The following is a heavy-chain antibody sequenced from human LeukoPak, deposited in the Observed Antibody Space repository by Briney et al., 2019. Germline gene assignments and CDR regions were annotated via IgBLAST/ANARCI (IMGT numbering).Heavy chain of an antibody. Sequence: GGSLRLSCAASGFTFRNHGMHWVRQAPGKGLEWVSSISSSSSYIYYADSVKGRFTISRDNAKNSLYLQMNSLRAEDTAVYYCARDTFRGSGPTLDYWGQGTLVTVSS. V-gene: IGHV3-21*01. D-gene: IGHD2-15*01. CDR1: GFTFRNHG. J-gene: IGHJ4*02. CDR3: ARDTFRGSGPTLDY. CDR2: ISSSSSYI.